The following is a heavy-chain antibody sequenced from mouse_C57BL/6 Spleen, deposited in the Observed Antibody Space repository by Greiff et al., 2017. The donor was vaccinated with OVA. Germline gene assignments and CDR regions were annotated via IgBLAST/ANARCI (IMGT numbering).Heavy chain of an antibody. J-gene: IGHJ3*01. CDR2: IRSKSNNYAT. V-gene: IGHV10-1*01. D-gene: IGHD3-2*01. CDR3: VSERQGFAY. Sequence: EVTLVESGGGLVQPKGSLKLSCAASGFSFNTYAMNWVRQAPGTGLEWVARIRSKSNNYATYYADSVKDRFTISRDDSESMLYLQMNNLKTEDTAMYYCVSERQGFAYWGQGTLVTVSA. CDR1: GFSFNTYA.